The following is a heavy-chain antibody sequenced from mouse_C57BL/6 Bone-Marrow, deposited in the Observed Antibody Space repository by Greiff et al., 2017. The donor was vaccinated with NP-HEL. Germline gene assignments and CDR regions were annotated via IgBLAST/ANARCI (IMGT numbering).Heavy chain of an antibody. D-gene: IGHD3-2*02. V-gene: IGHV5-17*01. Sequence: EVMLVESGGGLVKPGGSLKLSCAASGFTFSDYGMHWVRQAPEKGLEWVAYISSGSSTIYYADTVKGRFTISRDNAKNTLFLQMTSLRSEDTAMYYCARRQLRLLYYFDYWGQGTTLTVSS. CDR1: GFTFSDYG. CDR2: ISSGSSTI. J-gene: IGHJ2*01. CDR3: ARRQLRLLYYFDY.